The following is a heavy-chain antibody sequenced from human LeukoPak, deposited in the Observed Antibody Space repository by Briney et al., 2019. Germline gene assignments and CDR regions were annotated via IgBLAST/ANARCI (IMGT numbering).Heavy chain of an antibody. CDR3: ARGNWFDP. V-gene: IGHV3-21*01. CDR2: ISSSSDYI. Sequence: GGSLRLSCAASGFTFNNYIMNWVRQAPGKGLEWVSSISSSSDYIYYADSVKGRFTISRENAKNSLYLQMNGLRAGDTAVYYCARGNWFDPWGQGTLVTVSS. J-gene: IGHJ5*02. CDR1: GFTFNNYI.